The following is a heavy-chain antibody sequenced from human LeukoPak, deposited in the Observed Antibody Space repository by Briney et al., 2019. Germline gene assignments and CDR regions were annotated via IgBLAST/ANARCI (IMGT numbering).Heavy chain of an antibody. CDR1: GGSISSYY. J-gene: IGHJ4*02. CDR2: IYYSGST. V-gene: IGHV4-59*12. D-gene: IGHD6-13*01. Sequence: PSETLSLTCTVSGGSISSYYWSWIRQPPGKGLEWIGYIYYSGSTNYNPSLKSRVTISVDTSKNQFSLKLSSVTAADTAVYYCARDRAAAGPPDYWGQGTLVTVSS. CDR3: ARDRAAAGPPDY.